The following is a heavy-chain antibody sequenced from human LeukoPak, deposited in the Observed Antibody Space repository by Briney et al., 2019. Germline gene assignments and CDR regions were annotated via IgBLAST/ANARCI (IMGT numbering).Heavy chain of an antibody. D-gene: IGHD3-22*01. J-gene: IGHJ4*02. V-gene: IGHV4-59*01. Sequence: PSETLSLTCTVSGGSISSYYWSWIRQPPGKGLEWIGYIYYSGSTNYNPSLKSRVMISVDTSKNQFSLKLSSVTAADTAVYYCARGAHYYDTSGYLMPLNYWGQGTLVTVSS. CDR2: IYYSGST. CDR3: ARGAHYYDTSGYLMPLNY. CDR1: GGSISSYY.